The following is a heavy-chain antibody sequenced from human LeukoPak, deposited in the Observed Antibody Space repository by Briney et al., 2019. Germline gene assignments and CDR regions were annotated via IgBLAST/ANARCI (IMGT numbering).Heavy chain of an antibody. V-gene: IGHV3-53*01. CDR3: AREYNYDLDV. J-gene: IGHJ6*04. CDR2: IYSGGST. Sequence: GGSLRLSCAASGFTVSSNYMSWVRQAPGKGLEWVSVIYSGGSTYYADSVKGRFTISRDNAKNTLYLQMNSLRAEDTAVYYCAREYNYDLDVWGKGTTVTVSS. CDR1: GFTVSSNY.